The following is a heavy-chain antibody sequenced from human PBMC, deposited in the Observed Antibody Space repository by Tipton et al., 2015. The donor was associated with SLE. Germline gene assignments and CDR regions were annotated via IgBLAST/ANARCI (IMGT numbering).Heavy chain of an antibody. J-gene: IGHJ4*02. V-gene: IGHV3-7*01. CDR2: IKQDGSEK. D-gene: IGHD2-15*01. CDR1: GFTFSSYW. CDR3: ARKGCSGDNCSSDS. Sequence: SLRLSCVASGFTFSSYWMSWVRQSPGKGLEWVANIKQDGSEKYYVDSVKGRFTISRDNAKNSLYLQMSSLRAEDTAVYFFARKGCSGDNCSSDSGGQGPLVPVSS.